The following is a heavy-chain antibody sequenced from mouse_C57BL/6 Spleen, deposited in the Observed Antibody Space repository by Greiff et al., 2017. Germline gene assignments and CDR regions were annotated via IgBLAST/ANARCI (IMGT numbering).Heavy chain of an antibody. CDR1: GYTFTSYW. D-gene: IGHD1-1*01. V-gene: IGHV1-61*01. J-gene: IGHJ1*03. CDR3: ARSTTDWYFDV. CDR2: IYPSDSET. Sequence: QVHVKQPGAELVRPGSSVKLSCKASGYTFTSYWMDWVKQRPGQGLEWIGNIYPSDSETHYNQKFKDKATLTVDKSSSTAYMQLSSLTSEDSAVYYCARSTTDWYFDVWGTGTTVTVSS.